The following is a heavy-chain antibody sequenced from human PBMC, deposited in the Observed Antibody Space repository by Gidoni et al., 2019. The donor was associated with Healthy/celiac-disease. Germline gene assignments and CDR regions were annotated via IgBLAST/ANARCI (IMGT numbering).Heavy chain of an antibody. CDR1: GFTFSSYA. D-gene: IGHD6-6*01. J-gene: IGHJ5*02. V-gene: IGHV3-23*01. CDR3: AKDRIAARLLYWFDP. CDR2: ISGSGGST. Sequence: EVQLLESGGGLVQPGGSLRLSCAASGFTFSSYAMSWVRQAPGKGLGWVSAISGSGGSTYYADSVKGRFTISRDNSKNTLYLQMNSLRAEDTAVYYCAKDRIAARLLYWFDPWGQGTLVTVSS.